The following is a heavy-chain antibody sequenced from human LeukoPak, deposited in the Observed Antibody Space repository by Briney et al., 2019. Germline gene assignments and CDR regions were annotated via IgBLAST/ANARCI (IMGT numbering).Heavy chain of an antibody. Sequence: PGRSLTLSCAASGFTLSRYGMHWVRQTPGKGLEWVALISFDGSIEYYVDSVKGRFTISRDNSKNTLFLQMNSLRPEDTAVYYCAKDSDIAVAGSDDALDVWGQGTMVTVSS. CDR1: GFTLSRYG. D-gene: IGHD6-19*01. J-gene: IGHJ3*01. V-gene: IGHV3-30*18. CDR2: ISFDGSIE. CDR3: AKDSDIAVAGSDDALDV.